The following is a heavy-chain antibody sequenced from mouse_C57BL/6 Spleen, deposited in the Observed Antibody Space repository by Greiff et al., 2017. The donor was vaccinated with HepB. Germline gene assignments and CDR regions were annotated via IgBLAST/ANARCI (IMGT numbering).Heavy chain of an antibody. Sequence: EVKLVESGGDLVKPGGSLKLSCAASGFTFSSYGMSWVRQTPDKRLEWVATISSGGSYTYYPDSVKGRFTLSRDNAKNTLYLQMSSLKSEDTAMYYCARMFFDCYGSSYEEFAYWGQGTLVTVSA. CDR2: ISSGGSYT. D-gene: IGHD1-1*01. J-gene: IGHJ3*01. V-gene: IGHV5-6*01. CDR1: GFTFSSYG. CDR3: ARMFFDCYGSSYEEFAY.